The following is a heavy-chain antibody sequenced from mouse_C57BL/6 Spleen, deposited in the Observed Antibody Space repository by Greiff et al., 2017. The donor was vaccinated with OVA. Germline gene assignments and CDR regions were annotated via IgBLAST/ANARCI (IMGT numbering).Heavy chain of an antibody. Sequence: VQLQESGAELVKPGASVKLSCKASGYTFTGYWIDWVQQRPGHGLEWIGDIFPGSSSTNYNEKFKGKATFTAETSATTAYMQLSSLTTEDSEIYYCVSALICCYSRGDWGQGTTVTVSS. CDR1: GYTFTGYW. D-gene: IGHD1-1*01. CDR2: IFPGSSST. J-gene: IGHJ2*01. V-gene: IGHV1-9*01. CDR3: VSALICCYSRGD.